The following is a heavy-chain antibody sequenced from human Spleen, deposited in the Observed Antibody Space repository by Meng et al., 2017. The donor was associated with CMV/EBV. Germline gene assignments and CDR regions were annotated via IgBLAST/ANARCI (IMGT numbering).Heavy chain of an antibody. D-gene: IGHD3-3*01. V-gene: IGHV4-34*01. CDR2: ITHTGST. CDR1: GDSITSGDYY. J-gene: IGHJ6*02. Sequence: SETLSLTCIVSGDSITSGDYYWSWIRQPPGKGLEWIGEITHTGSTNYNPSLRSRVTISVDTSKNQFSLQVSSVTAADTAVYYCARAYRGWSGRAYGMDVWGQGTTVTVSS. CDR3: ARAYRGWSGRAYGMDV.